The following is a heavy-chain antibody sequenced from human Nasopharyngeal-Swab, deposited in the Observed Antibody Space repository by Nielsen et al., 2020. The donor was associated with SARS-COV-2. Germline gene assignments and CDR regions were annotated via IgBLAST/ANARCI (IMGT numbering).Heavy chain of an antibody. CDR2: IDWDDDK. CDR1: GFSLPTREIC. J-gene: IGHJ4*02. Sequence: SGPTLVQPTPTLPLTCTFSGFSLPTREICVSWTRPPPVKALGWLARIDWDDDKFYSTSLKTRLTISKDTSKNQVVLTMTNMDPVDTATYYCARIRIYGDYRFDYWGQGTLVTVSS. V-gene: IGHV2-70*17. D-gene: IGHD4-17*01. CDR3: ARIRIYGDYRFDY.